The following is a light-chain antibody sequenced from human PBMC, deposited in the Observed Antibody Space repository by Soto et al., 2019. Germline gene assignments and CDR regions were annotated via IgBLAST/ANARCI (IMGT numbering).Light chain of an antibody. CDR1: SSDVGGYNF. V-gene: IGLV2-14*01. CDR3: SSYTGSITV. J-gene: IGLJ3*02. CDR2: EVS. Sequence: QSALTQPASVSGSPGQSITISCTGTSSDVGGYNFVSWYHHHPGKAPKLLIYEVSNRPSGVSNRFSGSKSGYTASLTISGLQAEDEADYYCSSYTGSITVFGGGTKVTVL.